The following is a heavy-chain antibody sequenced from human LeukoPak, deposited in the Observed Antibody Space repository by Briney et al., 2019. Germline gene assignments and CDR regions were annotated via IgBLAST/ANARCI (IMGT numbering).Heavy chain of an antibody. CDR2: ISGSGGST. J-gene: IGHJ4*02. CDR1: GFTFSSYA. CDR3: AKDQDYDFWSGYDY. V-gene: IGHV3-23*01. D-gene: IGHD3-3*01. Sequence: HPGGSLRLSCAASGFTFSSYAMSWVRQAPGKGLEWVSAISGSGGSTYYADSVKGRFTISRDNSKNTLYLQMNSLRAEDTAVYYCAKDQDYDFWSGYDYWGQGTLVTVSS.